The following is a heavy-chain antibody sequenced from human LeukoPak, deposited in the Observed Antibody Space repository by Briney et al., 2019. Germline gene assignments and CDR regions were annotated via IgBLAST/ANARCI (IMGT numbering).Heavy chain of an antibody. D-gene: IGHD6-19*01. Sequence: GGSLRLSCAASGFTFSSYGMSWVRQPPGKGLEWVSGASGSGGATNYADSVKGRFTISRNNSKNTLYLQMNSLRAEDTAVYFCAKRSGCSSGWADYWGQGTLVAVSS. J-gene: IGHJ4*02. CDR1: GFTFSSYG. CDR2: ASGSGGAT. CDR3: AKRSGCSSGWADY. V-gene: IGHV3-23*01.